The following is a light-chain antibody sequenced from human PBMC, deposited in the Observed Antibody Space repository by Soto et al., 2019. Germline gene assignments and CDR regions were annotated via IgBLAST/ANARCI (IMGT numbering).Light chain of an antibody. CDR3: QQYGSSRT. J-gene: IGKJ1*01. CDR2: GAS. V-gene: IGKV3-15*01. CDR1: QSVSSK. Sequence: EIVITQSPATLSVSPGEGATLSCRASQSVSSKLAWYQQKPGQAHGLLIYGASTRATGIPARFSGSGSGTEFTLTISRLEPEDFAVYYCQQYGSSRTFGQGTKVDIK.